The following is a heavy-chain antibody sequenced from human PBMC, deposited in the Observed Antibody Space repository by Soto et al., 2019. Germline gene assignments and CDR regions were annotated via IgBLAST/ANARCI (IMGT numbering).Heavy chain of an antibody. Sequence: PSETLSLTCAVSSGSISSSNWWSWVRQPPGKGLEWIGEIYHSGSTNYNPSLKSRVTISVDKSKNQFSLRLSSVTAADTAVYYCARDQYCSGGSCYSGDNNWFDPWGQGTLVTVS. J-gene: IGHJ5*02. V-gene: IGHV4-4*02. CDR2: IYHSGST. CDR1: SGSISSSNW. CDR3: ARDQYCSGGSCYSGDNNWFDP. D-gene: IGHD2-15*01.